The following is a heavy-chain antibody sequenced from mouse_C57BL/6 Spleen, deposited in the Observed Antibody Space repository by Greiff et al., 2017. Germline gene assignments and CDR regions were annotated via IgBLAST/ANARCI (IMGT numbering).Heavy chain of an antibody. Sequence: DVQLVESGGDLVKPGGSLKLSCAASGFTFSSYGMSWVRQTPDKRLEWVATISSGGSYTYYPDSVKGRFTISRDNAKNTLYLQMSSLKSEDTAMYYCARLTAQATAFDYWGQGTTLTVSS. V-gene: IGHV5-6*01. CDR2: ISSGGSYT. D-gene: IGHD3-2*02. CDR1: GFTFSSYG. J-gene: IGHJ2*01. CDR3: ARLTAQATAFDY.